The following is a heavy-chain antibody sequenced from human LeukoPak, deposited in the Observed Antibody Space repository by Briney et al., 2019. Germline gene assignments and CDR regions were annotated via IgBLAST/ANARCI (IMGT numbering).Heavy chain of an antibody. Sequence: SETLSLTCAVYGGSFSGYYWSWIRQPPGKGLEWRGEINHSGSTNYSPSLNSRVTISVDTSKNQFSLTLSYVTAADTAVYSCASRYGDYADAFNYYYYMDVWGKGTTVTISS. D-gene: IGHD4-17*01. J-gene: IGHJ6*03. V-gene: IGHV4-34*01. CDR2: INHSGST. CDR3: ASRYGDYADAFNYYYYMDV. CDR1: GGSFSGYY.